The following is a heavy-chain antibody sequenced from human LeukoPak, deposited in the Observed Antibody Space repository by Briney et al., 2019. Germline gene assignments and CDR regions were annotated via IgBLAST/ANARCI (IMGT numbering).Heavy chain of an antibody. J-gene: IGHJ4*02. Sequence: ASVKVSCKASGYTFTANYMHWVRQAPREGLEWMGCINPRSGGTNYGEKFRGRVTMTRDTSITTAYMELSSLRFDDTAVYYCARGSGTSGFDYWGQGTLVTVSS. V-gene: IGHV1-2*02. CDR3: ARGSGTSGFDY. CDR1: GYTFTANY. D-gene: IGHD1-14*01. CDR2: INPRSGGT.